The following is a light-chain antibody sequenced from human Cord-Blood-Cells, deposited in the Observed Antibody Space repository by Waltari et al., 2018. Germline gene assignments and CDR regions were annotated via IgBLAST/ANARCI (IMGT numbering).Light chain of an antibody. CDR2: EST. V-gene: IGLV2-23*01. J-gene: IGLJ2*01. CDR3: CSYAGSSTVV. CDR1: SSDVGSYNL. Sequence: QSALTQPASVSGSPGQSITISCTGTSSDVGSYNLASWYQQHPGKAPKLMIYESTKRPSGVVNRFSGSNAVNTASLTSSGLQAEDEADDYCCSYAGSSTVVFGGGTKMTVL.